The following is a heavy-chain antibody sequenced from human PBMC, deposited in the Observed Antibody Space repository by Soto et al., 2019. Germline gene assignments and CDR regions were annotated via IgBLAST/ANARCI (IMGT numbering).Heavy chain of an antibody. CDR2: INHSGST. CDR3: ARGRENYGSGSYSVWFDP. J-gene: IGHJ5*02. CDR1: GGSFSGYY. D-gene: IGHD3-10*01. Sequence: SETLSLTCAVYGGSFSGYYWSWIRQPPGKGLEWIGEINHSGSTNYNPSLKSRVTISVDTSKNQFSLKLSSVTAADTAVYYCARGRENYGSGSYSVWFDPWGQGTLLTVSS. V-gene: IGHV4-34*01.